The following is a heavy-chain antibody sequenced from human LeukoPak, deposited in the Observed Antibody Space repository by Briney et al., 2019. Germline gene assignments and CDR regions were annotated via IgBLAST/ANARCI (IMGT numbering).Heavy chain of an antibody. D-gene: IGHD3-10*01. CDR2: IKSDGSDT. CDR1: GFTFSTYW. J-gene: IGHJ4*02. CDR3: VSAIRGSPIDY. V-gene: IGHV3-74*01. Sequence: QPGGSLRLSCAASGFTFSTYWMHWVRHAPGEGLVWVSRIKSDGSDTRYADSVKRRFTISRDNAKNSLFQQMNSLRAEDTAIYYCVSAIRGSPIDYWGQGTLVSVPS.